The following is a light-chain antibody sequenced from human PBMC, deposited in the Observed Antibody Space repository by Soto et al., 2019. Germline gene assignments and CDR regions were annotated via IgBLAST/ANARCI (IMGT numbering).Light chain of an antibody. Sequence: DIQMTQSPSSLSASVGDRITITCRASQSITSHLSWYQQRFGKAPKLLIYGASSLQSGFPSRFSGSGSETEFTLTITNLQPEDFATYFCQQSYSTPRTFGQGTKVEVK. CDR2: GAS. J-gene: IGKJ1*01. V-gene: IGKV1-39*01. CDR3: QQSYSTPRT. CDR1: QSITSH.